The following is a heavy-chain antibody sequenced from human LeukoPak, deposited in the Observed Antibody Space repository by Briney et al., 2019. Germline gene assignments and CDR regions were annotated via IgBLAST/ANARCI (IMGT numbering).Heavy chain of an antibody. J-gene: IGHJ4*02. CDR3: ARSVGIAADFDY. Sequence: AGGSLRLSCAASGFTFSSYAMSWVRQAPGKGLEWVSAIGGSGGSTYYADSVKGRFTISRDNAKNSLYLQMNSLRAEDTAVYYCARSVGIAADFDYWGQGTLVTVSS. CDR2: IGGSGGST. CDR1: GFTFSSYA. V-gene: IGHV3-23*01. D-gene: IGHD6-13*01.